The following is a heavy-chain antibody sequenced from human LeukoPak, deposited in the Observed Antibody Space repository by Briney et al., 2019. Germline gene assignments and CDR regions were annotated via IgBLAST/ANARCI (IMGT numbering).Heavy chain of an antibody. J-gene: IGHJ4*02. CDR2: INPNSGGT. V-gene: IGHV1-2*02. D-gene: IGHD3-10*01. CDR3: ARDLYYYGSGTYYKVGRVFDY. CDR1: GYTFTGYY. Sequence: AASVKVSCKASGYTFTGYYMHWVRQAPGQGLEWMGWINPNSGGTNYAQKFQGRVTMTRDTSISTAYMELSRLRSDDTAVYYCARDLYYYGSGTYYKVGRVFDYWGQGTLVTVSS.